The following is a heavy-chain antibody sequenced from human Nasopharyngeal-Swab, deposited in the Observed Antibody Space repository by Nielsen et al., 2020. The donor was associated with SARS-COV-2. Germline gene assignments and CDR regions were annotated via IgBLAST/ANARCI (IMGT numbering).Heavy chain of an antibody. Sequence: SETLSLTCTVSGGSISSSSSYCCVWIRQPPGKGLEWIGTIYYGGTTYYNPSLKSRVTTSVDTSKNQFSLKLSSVTATDTAVYYCARGYGSFPYYFDHWGQGTLVTVSS. J-gene: IGHJ4*02. CDR3: ARGYGSFPYYFDH. V-gene: IGHV4-39*01. CDR1: GGSISSSSSYC. CDR2: IYYGGTT. D-gene: IGHD1-26*01.